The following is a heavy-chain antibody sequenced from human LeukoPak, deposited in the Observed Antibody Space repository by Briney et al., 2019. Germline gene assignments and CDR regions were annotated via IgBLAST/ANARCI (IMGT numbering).Heavy chain of an antibody. CDR1: GGSISSSSNY. Sequence: SETLSLTCTVSGGSISSSSNYWGWLRQPPGTGLEWVGNIYYSGTTYYNPSLKSRVTMSVDTSKNQFSLKLSSVTAADTAVYYCAGEAYYYDSSGYYKYWGQGTLVTVSS. V-gene: IGHV4-39*07. J-gene: IGHJ4*02. D-gene: IGHD3-22*01. CDR2: IYYSGTT. CDR3: AGEAYYYDSSGYYKY.